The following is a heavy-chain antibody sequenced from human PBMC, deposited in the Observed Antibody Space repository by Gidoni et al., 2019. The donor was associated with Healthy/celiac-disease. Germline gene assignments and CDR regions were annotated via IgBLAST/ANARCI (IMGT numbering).Heavy chain of an antibody. CDR2: INPSGGST. D-gene: IGHD3-22*01. V-gene: IGHV1-46*01. CDR1: GYTFTSYY. Sequence: QVQLVQSGAEVKKPGASVKVSCQASGYTFTSYYMHWVRQAPGQGLEWMGIINPSGGSTSYAQKCQGRVTMTRDTSTSTVYMELSSLRSEDTAVYYCARDHLGILVVRRYFDYWGQVTLVTVSS. CDR3: ARDHLGILVVRRYFDY. J-gene: IGHJ4*02.